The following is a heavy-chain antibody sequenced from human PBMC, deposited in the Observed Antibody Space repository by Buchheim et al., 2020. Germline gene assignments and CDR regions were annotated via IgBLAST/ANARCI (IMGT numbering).Heavy chain of an antibody. CDR3: ARGVMITFGGVIVQGWFDP. Sequence: QVQLQESGPGLVKPSETLSLTCTVSGGSISSYYWSWIRQPPGKGLEWIGCIYYSGSTNYNPSLKSRVTISVDTSKNQFSLKLSSVTAADTAVYYCARGVMITFGGVIVQGWFDPWGQGTL. V-gene: IGHV4-59*01. J-gene: IGHJ5*02. D-gene: IGHD3-16*02. CDR2: IYYSGST. CDR1: GGSISSYY.